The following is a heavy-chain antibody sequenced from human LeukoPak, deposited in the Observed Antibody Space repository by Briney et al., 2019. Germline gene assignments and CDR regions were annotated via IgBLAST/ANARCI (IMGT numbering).Heavy chain of an antibody. CDR3: VQGNALDY. V-gene: IGHV3-23*01. CDR2: ISGSDVTT. Sequence: GGSLTLSCAASGFSFSTYDMSWARLPPGKGLEWVSSISGSDVTTNYADSVKGRFTISRDNSKNMLYLQMNSLRAEDTALYYCVQGNALDYWGQGTLVTVSS. D-gene: IGHD3-10*01. J-gene: IGHJ4*02. CDR1: GFSFSTYD.